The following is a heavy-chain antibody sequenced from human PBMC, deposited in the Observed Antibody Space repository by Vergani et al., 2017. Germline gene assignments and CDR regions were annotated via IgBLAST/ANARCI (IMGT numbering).Heavy chain of an antibody. V-gene: IGHV4-31*03. D-gene: IGHD3-10*01. J-gene: IGHJ3*02. CDR3: ASPMVRGVSRDAFDI. CDR1: GGSISSGGYY. CDR2: IYYSGST. Sequence: QVQLQESGPGLVKPSQTLSLTCTVSGGSISSGGYYWSWIRQHPGKGLEWIGYIYYSGSTYYNPSLKSRVTISVDTSKNQISLKLSSVTAADTAVYYCASPMVRGVSRDAFDIWGQGTMVTVSS.